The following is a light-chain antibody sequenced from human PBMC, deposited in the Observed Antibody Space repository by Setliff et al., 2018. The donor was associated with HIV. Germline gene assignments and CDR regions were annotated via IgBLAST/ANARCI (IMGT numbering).Light chain of an antibody. CDR1: SSAVGRYNL. J-gene: IGLJ1*01. CDR3: CSNTGSDTYV. V-gene: IGLV2-23*01. CDR2: QAS. Sequence: SALTQPASVSGAPGQSITISCTGTSSAVGRYNLVSWYQQQPGKPPKLMIYQASKRPSGVSNRFSGSKSGNTASLTISGLQADDEADYYCCSNTGSDTYVFGAGTKVTVL.